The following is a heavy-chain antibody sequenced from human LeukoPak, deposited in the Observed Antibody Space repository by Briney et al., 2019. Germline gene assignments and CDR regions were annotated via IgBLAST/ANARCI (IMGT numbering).Heavy chain of an antibody. Sequence: PGGSLRLSCAAPGFTFRSYTMHWVRQAPGKGLEWLSYIRIPTGALYYADSVKGRFTIPRDNAKNSLYLQMNTLRAEDTAVYYCVRGKLVYYYDNSGYFDSWGQGALVTVSS. CDR3: VRGKLVYYYDNSGYFDS. J-gene: IGHJ4*02. CDR1: GFTFRSYT. D-gene: IGHD3-22*01. V-gene: IGHV3-48*01. CDR2: IRIPTGAL.